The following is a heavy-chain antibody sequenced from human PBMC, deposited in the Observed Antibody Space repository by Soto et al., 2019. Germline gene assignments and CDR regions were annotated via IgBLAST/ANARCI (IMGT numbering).Heavy chain of an antibody. Sequence: PSETLSLTFTVSGGSISSYYWSWIRQPPGKGLEWIGYIYYSGSTNYNPSLKSRVTISVDTSKNQFSLKLSSVTAADTAVYYCARGVHYDSSGYYSPGFDYWGQGTLVTVSS. CDR2: IYYSGST. CDR1: GGSISSYY. J-gene: IGHJ4*02. D-gene: IGHD3-22*01. V-gene: IGHV4-59*01. CDR3: ARGVHYDSSGYYSPGFDY.